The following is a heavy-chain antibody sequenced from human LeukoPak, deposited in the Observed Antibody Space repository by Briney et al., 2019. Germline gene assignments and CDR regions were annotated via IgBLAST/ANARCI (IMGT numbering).Heavy chain of an antibody. J-gene: IGHJ4*02. Sequence: PSETLSLTCTVSGGSISSSSFHWGWIRQPPGKGLEWIGTVFHTGSTYYNPSLKSRVTISVDTSKNQFSLKLSSVTAADTAVYYCARHIRAIAAAALGNYYFDYWGQGTLVTVSS. D-gene: IGHD6-13*01. CDR1: GGSISSSSFH. CDR2: VFHTGST. V-gene: IGHV4-39*01. CDR3: ARHIRAIAAAALGNYYFDY.